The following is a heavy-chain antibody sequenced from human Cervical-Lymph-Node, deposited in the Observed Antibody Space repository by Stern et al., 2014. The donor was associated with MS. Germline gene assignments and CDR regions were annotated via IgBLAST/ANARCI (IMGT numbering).Heavy chain of an antibody. Sequence: EVQLVESGGGLVKPGGSLRLSCAASGFSFNTFNMNWVRRPPGKGLEWVASMTTPSYIFYADSVKGRFTISRDNTENSLFLQMNSLRDEDTAIYYCARAYDFRSGFDFWGQGTLVTVSS. CDR3: ARAYDFRSGFDF. D-gene: IGHD3-3*01. CDR2: MTTPSYI. CDR1: GFSFNTFN. V-gene: IGHV3-21*06. J-gene: IGHJ4*02.